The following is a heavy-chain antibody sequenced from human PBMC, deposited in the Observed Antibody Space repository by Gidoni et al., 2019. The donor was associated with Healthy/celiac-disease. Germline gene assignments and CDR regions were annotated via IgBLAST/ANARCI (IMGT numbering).Heavy chain of an antibody. CDR1: GSTFNSYG. Sequence: QVQLVESGGGVVQSGRSLSLFCAASGSTFNSYGMHWVRQAPGKGLEWVAVIWYDGSNKCYADSVKGRFTISRDNSKNTLYLQMNSLRAEDTAVYYCARQTGYDSSGYFDAFDIWGQGTMVTVSS. V-gene: IGHV3-33*01. D-gene: IGHD3-22*01. CDR2: IWYDGSNK. J-gene: IGHJ3*02. CDR3: ARQTGYDSSGYFDAFDI.